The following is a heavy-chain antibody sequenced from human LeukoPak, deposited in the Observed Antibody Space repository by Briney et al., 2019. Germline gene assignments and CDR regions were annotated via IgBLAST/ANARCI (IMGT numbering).Heavy chain of an antibody. J-gene: IGHJ3*02. Sequence: PGGALRLSCVASGFTFSSYEMNWVRQAPGKGLEWVSYISSSGSPIYYAESVKGRFTISRDNAKNSLYLQMNSLRDEDTALCYCAREGGFDIWGQGTVVTVSS. CDR1: GFTFSSYE. CDR3: AREGGFDI. V-gene: IGHV3-48*03. CDR2: ISSSGSPI. D-gene: IGHD2-15*01.